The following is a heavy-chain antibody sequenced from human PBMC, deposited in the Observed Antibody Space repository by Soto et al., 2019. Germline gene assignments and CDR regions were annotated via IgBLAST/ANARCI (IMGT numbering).Heavy chain of an antibody. CDR2: ISYDGSNK. D-gene: IGHD5-12*01. Sequence: GGSLRLSCAASGFTFSSYGMHWVRQAPGKGLEWVAVISYDGSNKYYADSVKGRFTISRDNSKNTLYLQMNSLRAEDTAVYYCAKDFTLRYSGSSDYWGQGTLVTVSS. V-gene: IGHV3-30*18. CDR1: GFTFSSYG. J-gene: IGHJ4*02. CDR3: AKDFTLRYSGSSDY.